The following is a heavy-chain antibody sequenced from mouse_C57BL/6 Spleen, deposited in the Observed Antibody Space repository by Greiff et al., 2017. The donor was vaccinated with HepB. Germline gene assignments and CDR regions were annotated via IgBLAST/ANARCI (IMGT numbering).Heavy chain of an antibody. CDR1: GFTFSSYA. J-gene: IGHJ4*01. CDR2: ISSGGDYI. Sequence: EVQLVESGGGLVKPGGSLKLSCAASGFTFSSYAMSWVRQTPEKRLEWVAYISSGGDYIYYADTVKGRFTISRDNARNTLYLQMSSLKSEDTAMYYCTRNYYGSSDGGAMDYWGQGTSVTVSS. D-gene: IGHD1-1*01. V-gene: IGHV5-9-1*02. CDR3: TRNYYGSSDGGAMDY.